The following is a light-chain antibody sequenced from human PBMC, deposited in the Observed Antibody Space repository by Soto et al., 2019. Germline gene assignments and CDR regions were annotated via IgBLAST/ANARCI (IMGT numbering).Light chain of an antibody. CDR3: SSYTSSSTRV. Sequence: QSALTQPASVSGSPGQSITISCTGTSSDVGGYNYVSWYQQHPGKAPKLMIYEVSNRPSGVSNRFSGSKSGNTASLTISGLQAEDEADDYCSSYTSSSTRVFGGGTKLTDL. V-gene: IGLV2-14*01. CDR1: SSDVGGYNY. CDR2: EVS. J-gene: IGLJ3*02.